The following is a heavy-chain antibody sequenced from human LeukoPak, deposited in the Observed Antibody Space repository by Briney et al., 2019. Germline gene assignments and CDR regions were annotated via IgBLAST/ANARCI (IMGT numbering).Heavy chain of an antibody. CDR3: ARDGGYCSSTSCYFDY. CDR2: IIPIFGTA. D-gene: IGHD2-2*01. J-gene: IGHJ4*02. V-gene: IGHV1-69*13. CDR1: GGTFSSYA. Sequence: ASVKVSCKASGGTFSSYAISWVRQAPRQGLEWMGGIIPIFGTANYAQKFQGRVTITADESTSTAYMELSSLRSEDTAVYYCARDGGYCSSTSCYFDYWGQGTLVTVSS.